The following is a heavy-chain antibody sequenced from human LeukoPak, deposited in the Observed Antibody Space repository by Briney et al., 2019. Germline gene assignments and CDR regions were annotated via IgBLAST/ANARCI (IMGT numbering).Heavy chain of an antibody. J-gene: IGHJ5*02. Sequence: ASVKVACKASGYTFTGYSMHWVRQAPGQGLEWMGRINPNSGDTNYAQKFQGRVTMTRDTSISTAYMELSRLRSDDTAFYYCAKTYYYGSGSSFWFDPWDQGTLVTVSS. V-gene: IGHV1-2*06. CDR1: GYTFTGYS. CDR2: INPNSGDT. CDR3: AKTYYYGSGSSFWFDP. D-gene: IGHD3-10*01.